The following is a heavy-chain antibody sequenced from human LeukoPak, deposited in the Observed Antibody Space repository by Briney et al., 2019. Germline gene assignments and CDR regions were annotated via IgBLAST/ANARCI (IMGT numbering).Heavy chain of an antibody. V-gene: IGHV1-2*02. D-gene: IGHD1-1*01. J-gene: IGHJ1*01. Sequence: ASVKVSCKASGYTFTGYYMHWVRQAPGQGLEWMGWINPNSGGTNYARKFQGRVTMTRDTSTSTVYMELSSLRSEDTAVYYCARESEPSTTTGLEHWGQGTLVTVSS. CDR1: GYTFTGYY. CDR2: INPNSGGT. CDR3: ARESEPSTTTGLEH.